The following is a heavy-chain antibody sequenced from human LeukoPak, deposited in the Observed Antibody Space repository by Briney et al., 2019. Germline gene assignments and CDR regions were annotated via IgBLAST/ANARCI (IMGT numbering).Heavy chain of an antibody. D-gene: IGHD5-18*01. CDR2: ISAYNGNT. CDR1: GYTFTSYG. Sequence: GASVKVSCKASGYTFTSYGISWVRQAPGQGLEWMGWISAYNGNTNYAQKLQGRVTMTTDTSTSTAYMELRSLRSDDTAVYYCARDRWIQLWRRRDYYYYGMDVWGQGTTVTVSS. V-gene: IGHV1-18*01. J-gene: IGHJ6*02. CDR3: ARDRWIQLWRRRDYYYYGMDV.